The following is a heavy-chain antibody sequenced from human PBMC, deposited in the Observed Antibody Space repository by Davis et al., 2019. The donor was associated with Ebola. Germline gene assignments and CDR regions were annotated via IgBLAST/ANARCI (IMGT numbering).Heavy chain of an antibody. CDR3: ARVGYYYDSSGYYHINLDY. CDR2: IKQDGSEK. CDR1: GFTFSSYW. D-gene: IGHD3-22*01. V-gene: IGHV3-7*03. J-gene: IGHJ4*02. Sequence: GESLKISCAASGFTFSSYWMSWVRQAPGKGLEWVANIKQDGSEKYYVDSVKGRFTISRDNAKNSLYLQMNSLRAEDTAVYYCARVGYYYDSSGYYHINLDYWGQGTLVTVSS.